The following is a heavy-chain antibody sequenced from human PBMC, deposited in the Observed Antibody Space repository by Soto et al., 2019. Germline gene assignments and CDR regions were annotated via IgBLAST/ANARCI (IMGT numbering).Heavy chain of an antibody. V-gene: IGHV5-51*03. J-gene: IGHJ6*02. CDR1: GYKVSTWHNFTSYW. Sequence: EVQLVQSGAEVKKPGESLKISCMGSGYKVSTWHNFTSYWIAWVRQMPGEGLEWMGIISPGDSDTRYSPSFQGQVTISADKSINSVYLQWSSLKASDTATYYCARLGFNYAFLSGYYNVHHYYGIDVWGQGTTGTVSS. CDR2: ISPGDSDT. D-gene: IGHD3-3*01. CDR3: ARLGFNYAFLSGYYNVHHYYGIDV.